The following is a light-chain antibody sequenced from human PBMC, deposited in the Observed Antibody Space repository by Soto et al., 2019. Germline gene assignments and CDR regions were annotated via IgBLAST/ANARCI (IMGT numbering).Light chain of an antibody. Sequence: DIVMTQSPLSLPVTPGEPASISCRSSQSLLHSNGYNYLDWYLQKQGQSPQILIYLGSNRDSGVPDRFSGSGSGTDFTLKISRVEAEDVWVYYCMQALQTPLTFGGGTKVDIK. CDR1: QSLLHSNGYNY. J-gene: IGKJ4*01. CDR3: MQALQTPLT. CDR2: LGS. V-gene: IGKV2-28*01.